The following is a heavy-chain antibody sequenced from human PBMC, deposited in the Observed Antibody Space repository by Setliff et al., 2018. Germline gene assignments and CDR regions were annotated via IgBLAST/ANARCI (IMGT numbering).Heavy chain of an antibody. CDR3: ARVSMYYNFWSGYYGERGEYFDY. V-gene: IGHV4-59*01. CDR2: IYYSGST. Sequence: PSETLSLTCTVSGGSISSYYWSWIRQPPGKGLEWIGYIYYSGSTNYNLSLKSRVTISVDTSKNQFSLKLSSVTAADTAVYYCARVSMYYNFWSGYYGERGEYFDYWGQGTLVTVSS. J-gene: IGHJ4*02. D-gene: IGHD3-3*01. CDR1: GGSISSYY.